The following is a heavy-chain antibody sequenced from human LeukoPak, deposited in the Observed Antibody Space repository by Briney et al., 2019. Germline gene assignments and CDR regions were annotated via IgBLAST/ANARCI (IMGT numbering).Heavy chain of an antibody. CDR2: MNVNGGNT. Sequence: EASVKVSCKSSGYTFTSYDINWVRQATGQGLEWMGWMNVNGGNTDYAQKFQGRVTMTRNTSLSTCYMELSSLRSGDTAVYCCARRSGSSPDYWGQGTLVTVSP. J-gene: IGHJ4*02. V-gene: IGHV1-8*01. CDR3: ARRSGSSPDY. D-gene: IGHD2-15*01. CDR1: GYTFTSYD.